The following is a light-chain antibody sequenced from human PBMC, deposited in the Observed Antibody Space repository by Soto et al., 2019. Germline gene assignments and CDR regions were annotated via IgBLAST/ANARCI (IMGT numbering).Light chain of an antibody. V-gene: IGKV3-11*01. CDR1: QTVTSH. CDR3: QQGSSWPLT. J-gene: IGKJ4*01. Sequence: EIGLTQSPATLSLSPGERATLSCRASQTVTSHSAWYQQKPGQAPRLLIFDTSNRATGIPARFSGSGSGTDFTLTISSLEPEDFAVYKCQQGSSWPLTFGGGTKVEIK. CDR2: DTS.